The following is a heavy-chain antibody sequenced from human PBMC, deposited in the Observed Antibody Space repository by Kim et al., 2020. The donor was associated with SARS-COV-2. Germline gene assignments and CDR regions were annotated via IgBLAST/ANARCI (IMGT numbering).Heavy chain of an antibody. Sequence: SVKVSCEASGSTVTSFSMRWVRQAPGQGLEWMGAIIPMYGTTYYAQKFQDRVTFTADEGTSTVYMELRSLRPEDTAIFYCARGVGVGGVYWHFALWGR. V-gene: IGHV1-69*13. CDR3: ARGVGVGGVYWHFAL. CDR1: GSTVTSFS. D-gene: IGHD2-21*01. CDR2: IIPMYGTT. J-gene: IGHJ2*01.